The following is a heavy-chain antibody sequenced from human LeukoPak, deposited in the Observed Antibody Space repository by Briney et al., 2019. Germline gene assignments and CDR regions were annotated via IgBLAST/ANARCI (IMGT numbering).Heavy chain of an antibody. D-gene: IGHD3-22*01. CDR3: ALTPGVAYYDSSGYYQLGFDY. J-gene: IGHJ4*02. CDR2: ISGSGDNT. V-gene: IGHV3-23*01. CDR1: GVTFNSYA. Sequence: PGGSLRLSCAASGVTFNSYAMSWVRQAPGKGLEWVSGISGSGDNTYYADSVKGRFTISRDNSKNTLHLQMNSLRAEDTAIYYCALTPGVAYYDSSGYYQLGFDYWGQGTLVTVSS.